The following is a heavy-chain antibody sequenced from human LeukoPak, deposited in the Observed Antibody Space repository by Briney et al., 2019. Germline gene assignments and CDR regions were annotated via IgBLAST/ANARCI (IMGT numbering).Heavy chain of an antibody. J-gene: IGHJ4*02. V-gene: IGHV4-59*12. CDR1: GGSISSYY. D-gene: IGHD6-13*01. Sequence: SETLSLTCTVSGGSISSYYWSWIRQPPGKGLEWIGYIYYSGSTNYNPSLKSRVTISVDTSKNQFSLKLSSVTAADTAVYYCARELGAAGTKAFDYWGQGTLVTVSS. CDR3: ARELGAAGTKAFDY. CDR2: IYYSGST.